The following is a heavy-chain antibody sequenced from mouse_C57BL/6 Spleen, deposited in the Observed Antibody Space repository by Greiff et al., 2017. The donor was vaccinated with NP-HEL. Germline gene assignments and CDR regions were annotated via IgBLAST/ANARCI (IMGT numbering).Heavy chain of an antibody. CDR1: GYTFTSYW. V-gene: IGHV1-59*01. D-gene: IGHD2-4*01. Sequence: QVQLQQPGAELVRPGTSVKLSCKASGYTFTSYWMHWVKQRPGQGLEWIGVIDPSDSYTNYNQKFKGKATLTVDTSSSTAYMQLSSLTSEDSAVYYCATPYYDYGPYAMDYWGQGTSVTVSS. CDR2: IDPSDSYT. CDR3: ATPYYDYGPYAMDY. J-gene: IGHJ4*01.